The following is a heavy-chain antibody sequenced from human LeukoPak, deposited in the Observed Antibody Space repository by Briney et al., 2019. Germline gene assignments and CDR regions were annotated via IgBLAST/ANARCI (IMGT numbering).Heavy chain of an antibody. V-gene: IGHV3-15*01. Sequence: GSLRLSCAASGFTFSNAWMNWVRQAPGKGLEWVGRIYSKTDGGTTDYAAPVKGRFTISRDDSKNTLYLQMNSLKTEDTALYYCTTGFFGVVNDAFDIWGQGTMVTVSS. CDR3: TTGFFGVVNDAFDI. CDR1: GFTFSNAW. CDR2: IYSKTDGGTT. J-gene: IGHJ3*02. D-gene: IGHD3-3*01.